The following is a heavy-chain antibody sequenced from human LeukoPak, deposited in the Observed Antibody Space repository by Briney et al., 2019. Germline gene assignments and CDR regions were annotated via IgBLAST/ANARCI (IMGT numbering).Heavy chain of an antibody. CDR3: ARDKFIGFDY. D-gene: IGHD3-16*02. CDR2: IYYSGST. V-gene: IGHV4-59*01. CDR1: GGSISSYY. Sequence: SETLSLTCTVPGGSISSYYWSWIRQPPGKGLEWIGYIYYSGSTNYNPSLKSRVTISVDTSKNQFSLKLSSVTAADTAVYYCARDKFIGFDYWGQGTLVTVSS. J-gene: IGHJ4*02.